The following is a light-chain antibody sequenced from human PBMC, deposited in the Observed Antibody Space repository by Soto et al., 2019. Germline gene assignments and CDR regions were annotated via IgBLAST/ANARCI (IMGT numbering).Light chain of an antibody. CDR3: QQCHNWPLT. Sequence: EIVMTQSPATLSVSPGERATLSCRASQSISTELAWYQQKPGQPPRLLIYSASTRAPGVPARFTGSGSGSEFTLTISGLQSEDFAVYYCQQCHNWPLTFGQGTRLEI. J-gene: IGKJ2*01. CDR2: SAS. CDR1: QSISTE. V-gene: IGKV3-15*01.